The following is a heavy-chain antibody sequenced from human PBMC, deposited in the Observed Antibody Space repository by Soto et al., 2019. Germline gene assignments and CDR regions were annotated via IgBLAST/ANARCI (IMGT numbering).Heavy chain of an antibody. CDR1: GFTFSSYS. CDR2: ISSSSSYI. D-gene: IGHD1-7*01. V-gene: IGHV3-21*01. J-gene: IGHJ3*02. Sequence: GASLRLSCAASGFTFSSYSMNWVRQAPGKGLEWVSSISSSSSYIYYADSVKGRFTISRDNAKNSLYLQMNSLRAEDTAVYYCASWGLELRQDAFDIWGQGTMVTVSS. CDR3: ASWGLELRQDAFDI.